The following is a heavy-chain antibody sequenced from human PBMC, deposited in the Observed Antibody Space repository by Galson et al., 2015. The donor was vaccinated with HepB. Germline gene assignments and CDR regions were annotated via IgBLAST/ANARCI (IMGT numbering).Heavy chain of an antibody. Sequence: SLRLSCAASGFTFSSYGMHWVRQAPGKGLEWVAVISYDGSNKYYADSVKGRFTISRDNSKNTLYLQMNSLRAEDTAVYYCAKDLFEESYDYVWGSYRYGLGMDVWGQGTTVTVSS. CDR1: GFTFSSYG. D-gene: IGHD3-16*02. V-gene: IGHV3-30*18. CDR3: AKDLFEESYDYVWGSYRYGLGMDV. CDR2: ISYDGSNK. J-gene: IGHJ6*02.